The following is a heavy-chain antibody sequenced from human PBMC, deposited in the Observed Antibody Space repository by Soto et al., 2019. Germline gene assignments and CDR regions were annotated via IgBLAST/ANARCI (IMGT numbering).Heavy chain of an antibody. CDR3: AKENRFTWPKNYYGMDV. V-gene: IGHV4-30-2*01. D-gene: IGHD3-16*02. CDR2: IYHSGST. CDR1: GGSISSGGYS. J-gene: IGHJ6*02. Sequence: PSETLSLTCAVSGGSISSGGYSWSWIRQPPGKGLEWIGYIYHSGSTYYNPSLKSRVTISVDRSKNQFSLKLSSVTAADTAVYYCAKENRFTWPKNYYGMDVWGQGTTVTVSS.